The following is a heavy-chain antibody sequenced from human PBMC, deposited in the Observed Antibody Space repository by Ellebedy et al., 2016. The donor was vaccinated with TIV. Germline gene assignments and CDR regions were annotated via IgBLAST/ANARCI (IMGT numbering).Heavy chain of an antibody. CDR3: ARDIYGEGDFDS. CDR1: GGSISSHY. J-gene: IGHJ4*02. D-gene: IGHD4-17*01. CDR2: TNTGST. Sequence: SETLSLTCTVSGGSISSHYWSWIRQPPGKGLEWIGYTNTGSTNYNPSLESRVTISLDTSKNQFSLKLDSVTAADTAVYYCARDIYGEGDFDSWGQGTLVTVSS. V-gene: IGHV4-59*11.